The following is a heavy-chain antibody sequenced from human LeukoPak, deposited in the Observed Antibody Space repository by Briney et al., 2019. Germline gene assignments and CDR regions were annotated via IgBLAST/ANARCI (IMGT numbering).Heavy chain of an antibody. CDR3: ARDLGPDTGLPRPISVYYYGMDV. D-gene: IGHD5-18*01. J-gene: IGHJ6*02. CDR1: GFTFSSYA. Sequence: GGSLRLSCAASGFTFSSYAMGWVRQAPGKGLEWVSGISASGDSTYYADSVKGRFTISRDNSKNTLYLQMNSLRAEDMAVYYCARDLGPDTGLPRPISVYYYGMDVWGQGTTVTVSS. V-gene: IGHV3-23*01. CDR2: ISASGDST.